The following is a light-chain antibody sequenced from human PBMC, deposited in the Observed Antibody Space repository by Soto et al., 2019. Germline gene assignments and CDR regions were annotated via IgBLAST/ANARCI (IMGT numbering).Light chain of an antibody. CDR3: SSYTSSSTYV. J-gene: IGLJ1*01. Sequence: QSVLTQPASVSGSPGQAITSSCTGTSSDIGYYNYVSWYQQHPGKAPKLMIYEVSYRPSGVSNRFSGSKSGNTASLTISGLQAEDEAAYYCSSYTSSSTYVFGIGTKVTVL. CDR2: EVS. CDR1: SSDIGYYNY. V-gene: IGLV2-14*01.